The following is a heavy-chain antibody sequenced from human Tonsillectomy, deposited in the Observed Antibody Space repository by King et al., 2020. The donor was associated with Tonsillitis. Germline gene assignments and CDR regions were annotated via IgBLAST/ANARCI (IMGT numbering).Heavy chain of an antibody. V-gene: IGHV3-33*01. CDR3: ARDRGEMATLDY. Sequence: VQLVESGGGVVQPGRSLRLSCAASGFTFSSYGMHWVRQAPGKGLEWVAVIWYDGSNKYYADSVKGRFPISRDNSKNTLYLQMNSLRAEDTAVYYCARDRGEMATLDYWGQGTLVTVSS. CDR2: IWYDGSNK. CDR1: GFTFSSYG. D-gene: IGHD5-24*01. J-gene: IGHJ4*02.